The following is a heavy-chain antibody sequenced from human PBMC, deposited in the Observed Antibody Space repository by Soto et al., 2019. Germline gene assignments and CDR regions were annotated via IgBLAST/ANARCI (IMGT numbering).Heavy chain of an antibody. CDR2: ISAYNGNT. Sequence: QVQLVQSGAEVKKPGASVKDSCKASGYTFTSYGISWVRQAPGQGLEWMGWISAYNGNTNYAQKLQGRVTMTTDTPTSTAYMELRSLRSDDTAVYYCARDYSIAAAGTGWFDPWGQGTLVTVSS. D-gene: IGHD6-13*01. V-gene: IGHV1-18*01. CDR1: GYTFTSYG. J-gene: IGHJ5*02. CDR3: ARDYSIAAAGTGWFDP.